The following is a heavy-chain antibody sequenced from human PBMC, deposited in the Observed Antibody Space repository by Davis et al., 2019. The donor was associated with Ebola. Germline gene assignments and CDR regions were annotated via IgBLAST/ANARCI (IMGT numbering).Heavy chain of an antibody. CDR2: IYGGGST. D-gene: IGHD3-10*01. J-gene: IGHJ5*02. CDR1: GFTVNANY. CDR3: ARDITLRGPFDP. Sequence: GESLKISCVASGFTVNANYMNWVRQAPGKGLEWVSVIYGGGSTYYADSVKGRFTISRDNSKNTLYLQMNSLRAEDTAVYYCARDITLRGPFDPWGQGTLVTVSS. V-gene: IGHV3-66*01.